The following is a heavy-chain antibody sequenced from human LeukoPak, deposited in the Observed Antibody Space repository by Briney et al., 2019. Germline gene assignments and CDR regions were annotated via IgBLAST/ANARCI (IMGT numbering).Heavy chain of an antibody. CDR3: ARRVGENYYGSSGYIY. CDR2: IYYSGST. V-gene: IGHV4-30-4*01. J-gene: IGHJ4*02. CDR1: GVSISSGDYY. D-gene: IGHD3-22*01. Sequence: SETLSLTCTVSGVSISSGDYYWRWIRQPPGKGLEWIGYIYYSGSTYYNPSLKSRVTISVDTSKNQFSLKLSSVTAADTAVYYCARRVGENYYGSSGYIYWGQGTLVTVSS.